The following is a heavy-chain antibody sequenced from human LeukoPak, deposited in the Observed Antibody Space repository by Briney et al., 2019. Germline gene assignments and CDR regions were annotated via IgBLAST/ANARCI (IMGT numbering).Heavy chain of an antibody. Sequence: SVKVYCKASGGTFSSYAISWVRQAPGQGLEWMGRIIPIFGIANYAQKFQGRVTITADKSTSTAYMELSGLRSEDTAVYYCARDGPIQIDYYYGMDVWGQGTTVTVSS. CDR1: GGTFSSYA. D-gene: IGHD5-18*01. CDR3: ARDGPIQIDYYYGMDV. V-gene: IGHV1-69*04. J-gene: IGHJ6*02. CDR2: IIPIFGIA.